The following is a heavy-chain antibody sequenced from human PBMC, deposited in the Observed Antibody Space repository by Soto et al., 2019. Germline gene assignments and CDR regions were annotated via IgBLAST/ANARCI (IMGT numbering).Heavy chain of an antibody. D-gene: IGHD3-9*01. Sequence: SETLSLTCTVSGGSISSSTYYWSWIRQPPGKGLEWIGFIHYSGSTNYNPSLKSRVTISVDTSKNQFSLKLSSVTAADTAVYYCARLGILTGKSVYYFDYWGQGTLVTVSS. CDR2: IHYSGST. CDR3: ARLGILTGKSVYYFDY. J-gene: IGHJ4*02. V-gene: IGHV4-61*05. CDR1: GGSISSSTYY.